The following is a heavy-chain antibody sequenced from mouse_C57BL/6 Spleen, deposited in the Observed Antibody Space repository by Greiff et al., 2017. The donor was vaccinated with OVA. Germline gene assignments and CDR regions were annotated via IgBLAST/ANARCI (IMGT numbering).Heavy chain of an antibody. Sequence: QVQLKESGAELVKPGASVKISCKASGYAFSSYWMNWVKQRPGKGLEWIGQIYPGDGDTNYNGKFKGKATLTADKSSSTAYMQLSSLTSEDSAVYVCARWNGNYPFYYAMDYWGQGTSVTVSS. CDR2: IYPGDGDT. V-gene: IGHV1-80*01. CDR3: ARWNGNYPFYYAMDY. D-gene: IGHD2-1*01. CDR1: GYAFSSYW. J-gene: IGHJ4*01.